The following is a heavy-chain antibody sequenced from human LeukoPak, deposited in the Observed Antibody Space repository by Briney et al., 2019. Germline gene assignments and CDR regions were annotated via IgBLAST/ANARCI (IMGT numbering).Heavy chain of an antibody. CDR1: GLTFTIFS. D-gene: IGHD6-19*01. CDR3: AKTPRAGQMAGTSFDS. J-gene: IGHJ4*02. CDR2: MSGSGGST. Sequence: ARSRTLSWPASGLTFTIFSMSWVRHPPGKVLEWVAAMSGSGGSTFYADYVRGRFAYSRENSKNTLYLQMNSLRAEDTAIYYCAKTPRAGQMAGTSFDSWGQGNLVNVSS. V-gene: IGHV3-23*01.